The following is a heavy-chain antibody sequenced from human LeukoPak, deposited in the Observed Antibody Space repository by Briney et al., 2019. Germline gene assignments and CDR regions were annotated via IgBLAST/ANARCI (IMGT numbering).Heavy chain of an antibody. Sequence: PGGSLRLSCAASGFTFDDYAMHWVRQAPGKGLEWVSGISWNSGSIGYADSVKGRFTISRDNAKNSLYLQMNSLRAEDTALYYCAKDIDADTAQGDDAFDIWGQGTMVTVSS. V-gene: IGHV3-9*01. CDR3: AKDIDADTAQGDDAFDI. CDR2: ISWNSGSI. J-gene: IGHJ3*02. CDR1: GFTFDDYA. D-gene: IGHD5-18*01.